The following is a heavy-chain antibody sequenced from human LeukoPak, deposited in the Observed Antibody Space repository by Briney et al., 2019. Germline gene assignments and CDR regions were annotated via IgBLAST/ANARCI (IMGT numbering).Heavy chain of an antibody. Sequence: GGSLRLSCAASGFTFSSYAMSWVRQAPGKGLEWVSAISGSGGSTYYADSVKGRFTISRDNSKNTLYLQMNSLRAEDTAVYYCARLPNYYYGMDVWGQGTTVTVSS. CDR1: GFTFSSYA. CDR3: ARLPNYYYGMDV. V-gene: IGHV3-23*01. J-gene: IGHJ6*02. CDR2: ISGSGGST. D-gene: IGHD2-15*01.